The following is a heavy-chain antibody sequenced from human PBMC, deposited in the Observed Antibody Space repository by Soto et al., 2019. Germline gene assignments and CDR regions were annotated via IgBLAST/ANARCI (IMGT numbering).Heavy chain of an antibody. CDR1: GFTFSSYG. J-gene: IGHJ6*02. V-gene: IGHV3-30*18. CDR2: ISYDGSNK. D-gene: IGHD3-3*01. CDR3: AKDLVVIRPFYGMDV. Sequence: QVQLVESGGGVVQPGRSLRLSCAASGFTFSSYGMHWVRQAPGKGLEWVAVISYDGSNKYYADSVKGRFTISRDNSKNTLYLQMNSLRAEDTAGYYCAKDLVVIRPFYGMDVWGQGTTVTVSS.